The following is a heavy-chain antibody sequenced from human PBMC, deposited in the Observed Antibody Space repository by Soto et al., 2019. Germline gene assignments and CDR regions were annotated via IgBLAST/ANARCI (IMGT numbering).Heavy chain of an antibody. CDR1: GGSISSYY. D-gene: IGHD3-10*01. Sequence: QVQLQESGPGLVKPSETLSLTCTVSGGSISSYYWSWIRQPPGKGLEWIGYIDYSGSTNYNPSLKSRVTISVDTSKNQFSLKLSSVTAADTAVYYCARVTYYYGSGSYYNIDYWGRGTLVTVSS. V-gene: IGHV4-59*01. J-gene: IGHJ4*02. CDR3: ARVTYYYGSGSYYNIDY. CDR2: IDYSGST.